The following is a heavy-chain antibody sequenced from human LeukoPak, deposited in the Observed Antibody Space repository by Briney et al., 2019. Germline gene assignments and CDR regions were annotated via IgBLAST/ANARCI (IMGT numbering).Heavy chain of an antibody. CDR3: VGSVGYCSWGSCYFDY. CDR1: GFTFSSYE. J-gene: IGHJ4*02. CDR2: ISSSGSTI. Sequence: PGGSLRLSCAASGFTFSSYEMNWVRQAPGKGLEWVSYISSSGSTIYYADSVKGRFTISRDNAKNSLYLQMNSMRAEDTAVYYFVGSVGYCSWGSCYFDYWGQGTLVTVSS. D-gene: IGHD2-15*01. V-gene: IGHV3-48*03.